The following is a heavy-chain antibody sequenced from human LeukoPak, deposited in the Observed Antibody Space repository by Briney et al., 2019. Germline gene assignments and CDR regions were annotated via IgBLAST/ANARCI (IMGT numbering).Heavy chain of an antibody. CDR3: ATYSGTFYLQFDY. V-gene: IGHV4-39*01. Sequence: PSETLSLTCTVSGGSITSKTYYWAWIRQPPGKGLEWIGNIYYNGSTYYTPSLKSRLTISVDASKNQFSLKLSSVAAADTAVYYCATYSGTFYLQFDYWGQGTLVTVSS. CDR1: GGSITSKTYY. J-gene: IGHJ4*02. CDR2: IYYNGST. D-gene: IGHD1-26*01.